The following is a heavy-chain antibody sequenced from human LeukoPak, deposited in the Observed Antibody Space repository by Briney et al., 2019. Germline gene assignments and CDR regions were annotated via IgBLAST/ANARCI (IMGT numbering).Heavy chain of an antibody. CDR2: IKQDGSEK. Sequence: PGGSLRLSCAASGFTFSTYWMSWVRQAPGKGLEWVANIKQDGSEKYYVDSVKGRFTISRDNAKNSLYLQMNTLIPEDTAVYYCARERQNKDFWSGGDYWGQGTLAPSPQ. CDR3: ARERQNKDFWSGGDY. CDR1: GFTFSTYW. J-gene: IGHJ4*02. D-gene: IGHD3-3*01. V-gene: IGHV3-7*01.